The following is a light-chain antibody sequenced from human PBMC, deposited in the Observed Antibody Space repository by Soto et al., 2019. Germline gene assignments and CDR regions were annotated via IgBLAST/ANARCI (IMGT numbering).Light chain of an antibody. V-gene: IGLV2-14*01. Sequence: QSALTQAASVSGSPGQSITISCTGASSDVGDYTYVSWYQQHPGKAXXLXXYDVXXRXXXVXXXXSGSXSXXXXXXXISGLQAEDEADYYCNSYTSSTTSVVFGGGTKLTVL. J-gene: IGLJ2*01. CDR1: SSDVGDYTY. CDR2: DVX. CDR3: NSYTSSTTSVV.